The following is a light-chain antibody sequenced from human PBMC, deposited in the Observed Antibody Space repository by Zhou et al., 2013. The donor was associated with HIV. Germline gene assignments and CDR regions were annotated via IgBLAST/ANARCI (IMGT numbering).Light chain of an antibody. CDR1: QDISNY. Sequence: DIQMTQSPSFLSASVGDRVTITCQASQDISNYLNWYQQKPGKAPKLLIYDASNLETGVPSRFSGSGSGTDFTFTISSLQPEDIATYYCQQYDNLPITFGQGTRLXIK. J-gene: IGKJ5*01. CDR3: QQYDNLPIT. V-gene: IGKV1-33*01. CDR2: DAS.